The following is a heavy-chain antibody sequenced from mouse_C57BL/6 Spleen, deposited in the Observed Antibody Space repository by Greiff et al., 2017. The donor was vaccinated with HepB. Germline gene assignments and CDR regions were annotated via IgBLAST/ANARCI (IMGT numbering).Heavy chain of an antibody. J-gene: IGHJ4*01. D-gene: IGHD4-1*01. CDR2: IDPETGGT. Sequence: VKLQQSGAELVRPGASVTLSCKASGYTFTDYEMHWVKQTPVHGLEWIGAIDPETGGTAYNQKFKGKAILTADKSSSTAYMELRSLTSEDSAVYYCTRDLTGTEYAMDYWGQGTSVTVSS. CDR3: TRDLTGTEYAMDY. V-gene: IGHV1-15*01. CDR1: GYTFTDYE.